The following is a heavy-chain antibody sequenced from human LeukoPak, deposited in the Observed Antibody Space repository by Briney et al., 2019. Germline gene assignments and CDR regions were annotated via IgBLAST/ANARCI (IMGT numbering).Heavy chain of an antibody. J-gene: IGHJ6*02. CDR1: GGPISGYY. D-gene: IGHD3-16*01. V-gene: IGHV4-59*07. Sequence: PLDTLSLTCTVSGGPISGYYWTWIRQPPGKGPEWIGQIYYTGRADYNPSLKSRITISVDTSKNQISLRLSSVTAADTAIYYCARFGVDYDMDVWGQGTTVTVSS. CDR2: IYYTGRA. CDR3: ARFGVDYDMDV.